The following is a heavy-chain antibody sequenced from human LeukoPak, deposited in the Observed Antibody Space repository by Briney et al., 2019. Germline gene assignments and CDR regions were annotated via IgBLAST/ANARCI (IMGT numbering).Heavy chain of an antibody. D-gene: IGHD2-2*01. CDR3: ARSDCSSTSCYDY. CDR1: GYRFTSYW. J-gene: IGHJ4*02. Sequence: GESLKISCEGSGYRFTSYWIGWVRQMPGKGLEWMGIIYPGDSDTRYSPSFQGQVTISADKSISTAYLQWSSLKASDTAMYYCARSDCSSTSCYDYWGQGTLVTVSS. V-gene: IGHV5-51*01. CDR2: IYPGDSDT.